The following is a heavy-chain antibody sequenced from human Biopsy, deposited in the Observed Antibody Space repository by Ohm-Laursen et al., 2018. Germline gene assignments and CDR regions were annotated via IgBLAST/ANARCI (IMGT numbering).Heavy chain of an antibody. V-gene: IGHV1-2*02. CDR3: TRGGYYYDSLAYYYWFDP. CDR2: INAKTGDT. Sequence: ASVKVSCKASGCTFTSYHVHWVRQAPGQGLEWMGWINAKTGDTNYAQEFQGRVTMTRDTSISTAYVDLSSLRSDDTAVYYCTRGGYYYDSLAYYYWFDPWGQGTLVTVSS. D-gene: IGHD3-22*01. CDR1: GCTFTSYH. J-gene: IGHJ5*02.